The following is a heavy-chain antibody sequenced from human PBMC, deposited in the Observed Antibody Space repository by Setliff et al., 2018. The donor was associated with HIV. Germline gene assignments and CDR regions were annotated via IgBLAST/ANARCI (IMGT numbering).Heavy chain of an antibody. Sequence: SESLSLTCTVSGGSISSSGPGYYWGWVRQPPGGGLEWIGSVYYSGYTYYNPSLRSRVTISVDTSKNQLSLRLTTMTAADTAVYYCARTQPDTIFGVFVFDRWGQGKMVTVSS. V-gene: IGHV4-39*01. D-gene: IGHD3-3*01. CDR2: VYYSGYT. CDR1: GGSISSSGPGYY. J-gene: IGHJ4*02. CDR3: ARTQPDTIFGVFVFDR.